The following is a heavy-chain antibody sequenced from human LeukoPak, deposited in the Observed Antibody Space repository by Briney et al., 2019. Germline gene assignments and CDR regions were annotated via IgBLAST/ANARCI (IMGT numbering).Heavy chain of an antibody. Sequence: ASVKVSCKASGYTFIGYYMHWVRQAPGQGLEWMGWINPNSGGTNYAQKFQGRVTMTRDTSISTAYMELSRLRSDDTAVYYCARNRKRTFEYSSSGNFDYWGQGTLVTVSS. CDR1: GYTFIGYY. J-gene: IGHJ4*02. CDR2: INPNSGGT. CDR3: ARNRKRTFEYSSSGNFDY. D-gene: IGHD6-6*01. V-gene: IGHV1-2*02.